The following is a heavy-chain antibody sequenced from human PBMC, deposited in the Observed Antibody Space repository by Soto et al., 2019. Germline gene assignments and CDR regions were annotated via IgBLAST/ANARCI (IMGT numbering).Heavy chain of an antibody. Sequence: QVQLVQSGAEVKKPGASVRVSCKASGYTFTTYHVHWVRQAPGQGPEWMGIIDPSSGITDYTQKFQGRVTMTRDTSTSVVYTHLRSLRSEDTATYYCAREFTGTNFFDYWGQGTLLTVSP. CDR1: GYTFTTYH. J-gene: IGHJ4*02. CDR3: AREFTGTNFFDY. V-gene: IGHV1-46*01. D-gene: IGHD1-1*01. CDR2: IDPSSGIT.